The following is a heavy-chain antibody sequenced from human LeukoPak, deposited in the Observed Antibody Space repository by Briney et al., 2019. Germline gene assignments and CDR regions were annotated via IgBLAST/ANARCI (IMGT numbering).Heavy chain of an antibody. CDR3: ARERAGGGASFMDV. D-gene: IGHD1-26*01. J-gene: IGHJ6*02. CDR2: IRSDSGT. CDR1: GLTVSSNY. Sequence: GGSLRLSCAASGLTVSSNYMTWVRQAPGKGLQWVSIIRSDSGTDYADSVKGRFTISRENAKNSLYLQMNSLRAGDTAVYYCARERAGGGASFMDVWGQGTTVTVSS. V-gene: IGHV3-66*01.